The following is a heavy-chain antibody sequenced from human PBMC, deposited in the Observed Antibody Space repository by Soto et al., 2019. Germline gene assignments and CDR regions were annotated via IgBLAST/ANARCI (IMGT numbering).Heavy chain of an antibody. D-gene: IGHD6-19*01. CDR2: IYHGGTT. CDR3: ARDNVMVVAGSTFDY. V-gene: IGHV4-38-2*02. J-gene: IGHJ4*02. CDR1: GYSISSGSY. Sequence: PSETLSLTCTVSGYSISSGSYWGWLRQPPGKGPEWIASIYHGGTTFYNPSLKSRITISVDTTKNQLSLKLTSVSAADTAVYYCARDNVMVVAGSTFDYWGQGTLVTVSS.